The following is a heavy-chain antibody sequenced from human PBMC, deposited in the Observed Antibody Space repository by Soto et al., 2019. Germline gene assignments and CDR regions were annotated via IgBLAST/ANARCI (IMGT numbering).Heavy chain of an antibody. CDR3: ARGVKGQGVFLGGMDV. CDR1: GYTFTGYY. V-gene: IGHV1-2*04. D-gene: IGHD3-3*01. J-gene: IGHJ6*02. Sequence: QVQLVQSGAEVKKPGASVKVSCKASGYTFTGYYMHWVRQAPGQGLEWMGWINPNSGGTNYAQKFQGWVTMTRDTSISTAYMELSRLRSDDTAVYYCARGVKGQGVFLGGMDVWGQGTTVTVSS. CDR2: INPNSGGT.